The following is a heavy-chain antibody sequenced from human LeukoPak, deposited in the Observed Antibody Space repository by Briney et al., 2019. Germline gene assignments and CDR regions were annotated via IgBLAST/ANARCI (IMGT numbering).Heavy chain of an antibody. CDR1: GFSLSTSGVG. CDR3: AHIKGAGIHYYYYYGMDV. V-gene: IGHV2-5*02. CDR2: IYWDDDK. Sequence: SGPTLVKPTQTLTLTCTFSGFSLSTSGVGVGWIRQPPGKALGWLALIYWDDDKRYSPSLKSRLTITKDTSKNQVVLTMTNMDPVDTATYYCAHIKGAGIHYYYYYGMDVWGQGTTVTVSS. J-gene: IGHJ6*02. D-gene: IGHD3-10*01.